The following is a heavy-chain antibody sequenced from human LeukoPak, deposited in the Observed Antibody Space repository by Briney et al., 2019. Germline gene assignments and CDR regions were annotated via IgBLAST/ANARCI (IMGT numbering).Heavy chain of an antibody. CDR1: GGTFSSYA. Sequence: SVKVSCKASGGTFSSYAISWVRQAPGQGLEWMGGIIPIFGTANYAQKFQGRVTITADKSTSTAYMELSSLRSEDTAVYYCARDVGDFWSGYNYYYYMDVWGKGTTVTVSS. V-gene: IGHV1-69*06. CDR2: IIPIFGTA. J-gene: IGHJ6*03. CDR3: ARDVGDFWSGYNYYYYMDV. D-gene: IGHD3-3*01.